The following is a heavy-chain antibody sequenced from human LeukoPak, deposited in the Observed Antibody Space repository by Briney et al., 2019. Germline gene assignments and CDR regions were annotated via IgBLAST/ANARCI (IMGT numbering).Heavy chain of an antibody. CDR3: ARDRHYYDSSGYDFDY. V-gene: IGHV3-53*01. J-gene: IGHJ4*02. CDR1: GFTVSSNY. D-gene: IGHD3-22*01. CDR2: IYSGGST. Sequence: GGSLRLSCAASGFTVSSNYMSWVRQAPGKGLEWVSVIYSGGSTYYADSVKGRFTISRDNSKNTLYLQMNSLRAEDTAVYYCARDRHYYDSSGYDFDYWGQGTLVTVSS.